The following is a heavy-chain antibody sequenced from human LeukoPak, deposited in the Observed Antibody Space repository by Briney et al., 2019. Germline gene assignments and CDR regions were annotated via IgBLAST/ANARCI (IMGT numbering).Heavy chain of an antibody. J-gene: IGHJ6*03. CDR1: GGYFSGYY. Sequence: SETLSLTCAVYGGYFSGYYWSWIRQPPGKGLEWIGEINHSGSTNYNPSLKSRVTISVDTSKNQFSLKLSSVTAADTAVYYCARLRPETWYDTKGYYMDVWGKGTTVTISS. D-gene: IGHD3-22*01. CDR3: ARLRPETWYDTKGYYMDV. V-gene: IGHV4-34*01. CDR2: INHSGST.